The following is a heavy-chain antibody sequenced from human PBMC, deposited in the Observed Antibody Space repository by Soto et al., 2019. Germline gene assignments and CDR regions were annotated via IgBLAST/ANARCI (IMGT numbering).Heavy chain of an antibody. D-gene: IGHD2-15*01. CDR2: INHSGST. CDR1: GGSFSGYY. J-gene: IGHJ4*02. CDR3: ARVSPRYCSGGSCYPLFDY. V-gene: IGHV4-34*01. Sequence: PSETLSLTCAVYGGSFSGYYWSWIRQPPGKGLEWIGEINHSGSTNYNPSLKSRVTISVDTSKNQFSLKLSSVTAADTAVYYCARVSPRYCSGGSCYPLFDYWGQGTLVTVSS.